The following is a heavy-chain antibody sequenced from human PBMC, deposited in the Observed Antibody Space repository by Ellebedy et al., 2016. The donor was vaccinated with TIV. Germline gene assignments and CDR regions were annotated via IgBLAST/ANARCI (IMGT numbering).Heavy chain of an antibody. CDR1: GGPLSSHA. CDR2: ITPNYGTK. CDR3: ARDDGLYNSRGYYLDY. D-gene: IGHD3-22*01. V-gene: IGHV1-69*13. Sequence: AASVKVSCKASGGPLSSHAISWVRPAPGQGLEWMGGITPNYGTKTYAEKFQDRLTITADESPNTSYMELSSLTSEDTAVYFCARDDGLYNSRGYYLDYWGQGSLVTVSS. J-gene: IGHJ4*02.